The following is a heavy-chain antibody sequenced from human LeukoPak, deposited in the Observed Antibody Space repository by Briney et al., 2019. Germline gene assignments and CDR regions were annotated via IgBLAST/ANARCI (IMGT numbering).Heavy chain of an antibody. CDR2: INPSGGST. CDR1: GYTFTSYY. Sequence: ASVTVSCKASGYTFTSYYMHWVRQAPGQGLEWMGIINPSGGSTSYAQKFQGRVTMTRDTSTSTVYMELSSLRSEDTAVYYCAREVVEGAFDIWGQGTMVTVSS. J-gene: IGHJ3*02. V-gene: IGHV1-46*01. D-gene: IGHD2-15*01. CDR3: AREVVEGAFDI.